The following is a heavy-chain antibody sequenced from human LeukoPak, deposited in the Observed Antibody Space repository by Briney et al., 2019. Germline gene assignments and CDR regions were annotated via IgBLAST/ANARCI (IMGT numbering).Heavy chain of an antibody. CDR1: GGSISSSSYY. D-gene: IGHD7-27*01. CDR3: ARYWGRAFDY. CDR2: IYYSGST. V-gene: IGHV4-39*01. Sequence: SETLSLTCTVSGGSISSSSYYWGWIRQPPGKGLEWIGSIYYSGSTYYNPSLKSRVTISVDTSKNQFSLKLSSVTAADTAVYYCARYWGRAFDYWGQGTLVAVSS. J-gene: IGHJ4*02.